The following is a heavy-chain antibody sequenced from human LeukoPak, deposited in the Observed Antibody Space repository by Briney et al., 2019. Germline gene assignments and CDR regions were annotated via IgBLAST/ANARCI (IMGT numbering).Heavy chain of an antibody. Sequence: GGSLRLSCAASGFTFSSYWMSWVRQAPGKGLEWVANIKQDGSEKYYVDSVKGRFTISRDNAKNSLYLQMDSLRAEDTAMYYCARDLGGSSSWGFDYWGQGTLVTVSS. CDR1: GFTFSSYW. CDR3: ARDLGGSSSWGFDY. V-gene: IGHV3-7*01. D-gene: IGHD1-26*01. J-gene: IGHJ4*02. CDR2: IKQDGSEK.